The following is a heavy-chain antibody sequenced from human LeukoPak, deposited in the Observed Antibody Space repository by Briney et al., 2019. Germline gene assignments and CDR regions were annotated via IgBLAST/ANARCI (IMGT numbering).Heavy chain of an antibody. CDR3: AKDPKRYSGSYHFDY. CDR2: IYSGGNA. Sequence: HPGGSLRLSCAASGFIVTDNYMSWVRQAPGKRLEWVSVIYSGGNAFYADSVKGRFTISRDNSENTVYLQMNSLRAEDTAVYYCAKDPKRYSGSYHFDYWGQGTPVTVSS. J-gene: IGHJ4*02. CDR1: GFIVTDNY. D-gene: IGHD1-26*01. V-gene: IGHV3-66*01.